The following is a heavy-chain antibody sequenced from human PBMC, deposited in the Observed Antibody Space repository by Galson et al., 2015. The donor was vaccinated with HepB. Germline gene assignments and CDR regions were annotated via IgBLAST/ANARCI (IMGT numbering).Heavy chain of an antibody. CDR2: IWYDGSNK. Sequence: SLRLSCAASGFTFSSYGMHWVRQAPGKGLEWVAVIWYDGSNKYYADSVKGRFTISRDNSKNTLYLQMNSLRAEDTAVYYCASGTLVVVDTSQANDDTQYFQHWGQSTLVTVSS. D-gene: IGHD3-22*01. CDR3: ASGTLVVVDTSQANDDTQYFQH. J-gene: IGHJ1*01. V-gene: IGHV3-33*01. CDR1: GFTFSSYG.